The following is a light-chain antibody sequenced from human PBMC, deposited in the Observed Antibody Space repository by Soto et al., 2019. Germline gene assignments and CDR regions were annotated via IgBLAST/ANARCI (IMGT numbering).Light chain of an antibody. V-gene: IGKV1-5*03. CDR1: QSISSW. J-gene: IGKJ1*01. CDR3: QQNNSYSLT. Sequence: DIQMTQSPSTLSASVGDRVTITCRASQSISSWLAWYQQKPGKAPKLLISKASSLESGVPSRFSGGGCGADFTLTSSSLQPDDVASYYCQQNNSYSLTFGQGTKVEIK. CDR2: KAS.